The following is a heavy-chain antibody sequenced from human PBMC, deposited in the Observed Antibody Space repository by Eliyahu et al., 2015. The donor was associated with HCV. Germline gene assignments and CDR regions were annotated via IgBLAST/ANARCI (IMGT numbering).Heavy chain of an antibody. CDR3: ASGGGGIAVAGTGGWFDP. CDR1: GGSIXXYY. V-gene: IGHV4-59*01. D-gene: IGHD6-19*01. Sequence: QVQLQESGPGLVKPSETLSLTCTVSGGSIXXYYXSWIRQPPGKGLEWIGYIHYSGSTNYNPXLKSRVTISVDTSKNQFALNLTSVTAADTAVYYCASGGGGIAVAGTGGWFDPWGQGTLVTVSS. J-gene: IGHJ5*02. CDR2: IHYSGST.